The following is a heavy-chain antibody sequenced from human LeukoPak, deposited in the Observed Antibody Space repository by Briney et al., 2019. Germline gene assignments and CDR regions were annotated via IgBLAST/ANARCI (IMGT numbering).Heavy chain of an antibody. CDR2: VYYTGNA. V-gene: IGHV4-39*02. CDR1: GDSISNHIYY. CDR3: ARLRALSGHRGAFDI. J-gene: IGHJ3*02. Sequence: SETLSLTCAVSGDSISNHIYYWDWIRQTPGRGLEWIGAVYYTGNAYYNPSLKSRVTISVDTSDNRFSLHLSSVNAADTAIYYCARLRALSGHRGAFDIWGQGTLVTVSS. D-gene: IGHD5/OR15-5a*01.